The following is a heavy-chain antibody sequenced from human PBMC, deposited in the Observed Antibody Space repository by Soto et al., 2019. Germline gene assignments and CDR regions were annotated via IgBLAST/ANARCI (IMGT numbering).Heavy chain of an antibody. CDR2: IYYSGST. J-gene: IGHJ4*02. Sequence: SETLSLTCTVSGGSISSYYWSWIRQPPGKGLEWIGYIYYSGSTNYNPSLKSRVTISVDTSKNQFSLKLSSVTAADTAVYYCARHSLVRGVPADFDYWGQGTLVTVSS. D-gene: IGHD3-10*01. CDR1: GGSISSYY. V-gene: IGHV4-59*08. CDR3: ARHSLVRGVPADFDY.